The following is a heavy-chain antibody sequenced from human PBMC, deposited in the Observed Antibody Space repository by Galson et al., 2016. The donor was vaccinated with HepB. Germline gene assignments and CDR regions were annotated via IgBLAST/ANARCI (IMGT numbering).Heavy chain of an antibody. V-gene: IGHV3-7*04. D-gene: IGHD1-26*01. CDR2: IQHDGGDK. J-gene: IGHJ5*02. CDR3: ARGELVGPTVGWFDP. Sequence: SLRLSCAASGFPFSNYWMSWVRQAPGKGLEWVANIQHDGGDKDYVDSVKGRFTIFRDNAKNSLYLQMNSLRVEDTAVYYCARGELVGPTVGWFDPWGQGTLATVSS. CDR1: GFPFSNYW.